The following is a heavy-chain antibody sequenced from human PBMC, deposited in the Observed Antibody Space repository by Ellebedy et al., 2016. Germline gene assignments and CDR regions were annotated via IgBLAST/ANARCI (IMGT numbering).Heavy chain of an antibody. CDR3: ARTDWSGYYRFDY. Sequence: ASVKVSXXASGGTFSSYAISWVRQAPGQGLEWMGWISAYNGNTNYAQKLQGRVTMTTDTSTSTAYMELRSLRSDDTAVYYCARTDWSGYYRFDYWGQGTLVTVSS. CDR2: ISAYNGNT. D-gene: IGHD3-3*01. V-gene: IGHV1-18*01. J-gene: IGHJ4*02. CDR1: GGTFSSYA.